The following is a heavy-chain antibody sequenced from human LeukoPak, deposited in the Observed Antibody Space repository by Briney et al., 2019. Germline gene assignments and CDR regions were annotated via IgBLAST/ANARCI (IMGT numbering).Heavy chain of an antibody. Sequence: GGSLRLSCAASEFTFSSYGMHWVRQAPGKGLEWVAVISYDGSNKYYADSVKGRFTISRDNSKNTLYLQMNSLRAEDTAVYYCAKVAYSVVVTLPDYWGQGTLVTVSS. D-gene: IGHD3-22*01. V-gene: IGHV3-30*18. CDR2: ISYDGSNK. J-gene: IGHJ4*02. CDR3: AKVAYSVVVTLPDY. CDR1: EFTFSSYG.